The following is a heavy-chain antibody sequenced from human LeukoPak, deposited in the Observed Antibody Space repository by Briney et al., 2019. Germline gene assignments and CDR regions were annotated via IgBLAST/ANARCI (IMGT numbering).Heavy chain of an antibody. D-gene: IGHD2-2*03. J-gene: IGHJ4*02. CDR3: ARGRHGSA. V-gene: IGHV3-11*01. Sequence: GGSLRLSCAASGFTFSDFYMSWIRQAPGKGLEWISYVSTTASGSTTHYTDSVRGRFTTSRDNAMRSLYLQMDSLRAEDTAIYYCARGRHGSAWGQGTLVTVSS. CDR1: GFTFSDFY. CDR2: VSTTASGSTT.